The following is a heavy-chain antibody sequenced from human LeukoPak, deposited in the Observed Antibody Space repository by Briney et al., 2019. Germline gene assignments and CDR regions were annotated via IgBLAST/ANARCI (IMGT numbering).Heavy chain of an antibody. CDR2: IIPIFGTA. CDR1: GGTFSSYA. CDR3: ARTSREMATGYLGY. D-gene: IGHD5-24*01. Sequence: SVKVSCKASGGTFSSYAISWVRQAPGRGLEWMGGIIPIFGTANYAQKFQGRVTITADESTSTAYMELSSLRSEDTAVYYCARTSREMATGYLGYWGQGTLVTVSS. V-gene: IGHV1-69*13. J-gene: IGHJ4*02.